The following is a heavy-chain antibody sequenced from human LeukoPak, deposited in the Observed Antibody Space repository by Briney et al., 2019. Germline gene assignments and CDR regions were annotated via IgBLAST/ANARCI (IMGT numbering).Heavy chain of an antibody. D-gene: IGHD3-9*01. V-gene: IGHV3-30*04. CDR3: ARGPDYDILADYFDY. J-gene: IGHJ4*02. Sequence: GGSLRLSCAASGFTFSNYALHWVRQAPGKGLEWVAVISYDGSNKFYADSVRGRFTISRDNSKNTLFLQMNNLRPEDTAVYYCARGPDYDILADYFDYWGQGTLVTVSS. CDR2: ISYDGSNK. CDR1: GFTFSNYA.